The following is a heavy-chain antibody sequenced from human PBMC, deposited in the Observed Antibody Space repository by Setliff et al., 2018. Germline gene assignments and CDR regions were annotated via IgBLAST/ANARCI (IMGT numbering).Heavy chain of an antibody. CDR1: GGSISSGYY. CDR3: ARGRLHYYGSSGYSY. J-gene: IGHJ4*02. Sequence: SETLSLTCTVSGGSISSGYYWGWIRQPPGKGLEWIGYIYYSGSTNYNPSLKSRVTISVDTSKNQFSLKLSSVTAADTAVYYCARGRLHYYGSSGYSYWGQGTLVTVSS. V-gene: IGHV4-61*01. CDR2: IYYSGST. D-gene: IGHD3-22*01.